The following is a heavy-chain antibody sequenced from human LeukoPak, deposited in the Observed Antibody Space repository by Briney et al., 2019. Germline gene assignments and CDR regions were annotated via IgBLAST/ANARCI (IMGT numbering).Heavy chain of an antibody. CDR2: IYYSGST. V-gene: IGHV4-39*01. Sequence: PSETLSLTCTVSGGSISTSSYYWGWIRQPPGKGLEWIGSIYYSGSTYYNPSLKSRVTISVDTSKNQFSLKVSSVTAADTAVYYCSSPGLRHFDIWGHGTMVTVSS. D-gene: IGHD3-16*01. J-gene: IGHJ3*02. CDR3: SSPGLRHFDI. CDR1: GGSISTSSYY.